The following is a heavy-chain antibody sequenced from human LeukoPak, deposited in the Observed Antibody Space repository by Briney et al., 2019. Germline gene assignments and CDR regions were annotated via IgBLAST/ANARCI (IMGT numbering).Heavy chain of an antibody. CDR1: GFTFSRYW. D-gene: IGHD5-24*01. J-gene: IGHJ4*02. Sequence: GGSLRLSCAASGFTFSRYWLSWVRQAPGKGLEWVANIKFDGNEKYYVDSVKGRFTISRDNAKNSLYLQMNSLRAEDTAVYYCARLDEAFDNWGQGTLVTVSS. CDR3: ARLDEAFDN. V-gene: IGHV3-7*01. CDR2: IKFDGNEK.